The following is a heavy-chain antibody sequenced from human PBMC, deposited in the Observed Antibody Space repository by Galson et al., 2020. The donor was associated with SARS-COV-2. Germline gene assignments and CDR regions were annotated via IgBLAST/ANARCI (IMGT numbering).Heavy chain of an antibody. V-gene: IGHV4-31*03. J-gene: IGHJ6*02. Sequence: SETLSLTCTVSGGSISSGGYYWSWIRQHPGKGLEWIGNIYYSGSIYYNPSLKSRVTISVNTSKNQLSLKLSSVTAADTAVYYSARIKVATVRDYDGYGMDVWGQGTTVTVSS. CDR2: IYYSGSI. CDR1: GGSISSGGYY. CDR3: ARIKVATVRDYDGYGMDV. D-gene: IGHD5-12*01.